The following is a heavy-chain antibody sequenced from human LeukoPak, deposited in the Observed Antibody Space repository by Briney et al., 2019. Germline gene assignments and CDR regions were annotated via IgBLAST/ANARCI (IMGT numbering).Heavy chain of an antibody. CDR2: THESGTT. CDR1: GGSISIF. CDR3: ARSRGGYGDYGSWFDP. V-gene: IGHV4-59*01. J-gene: IGHJ5*02. D-gene: IGHD4-17*01. Sequence: PSETLSLTCTVSGGSISIFWNWIRQPPGKGLEWIASTHESGTTNYNPSLKSRVTMSLDTSKNQFSLRLSSVTTADTAFYYCARSRGGYGDYGSWFDPWGQGTLVNVSP.